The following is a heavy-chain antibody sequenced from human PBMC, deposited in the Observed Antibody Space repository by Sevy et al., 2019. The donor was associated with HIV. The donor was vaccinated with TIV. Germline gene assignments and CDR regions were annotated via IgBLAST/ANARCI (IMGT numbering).Heavy chain of an antibody. V-gene: IGHV4-39*01. Sequence: SETLSLTCTVSGASISSSGYYWGWIRQPPGQGLEWIASIRDSGSTYYNPSLRSRVTISADASKNQFSLKLNSGTAADTAVYYCAGPILTYRSGWSYYDHWGQGTVVTVSS. CDR1: GASISSSGYY. CDR2: IRDSGST. CDR3: AGPILTYRSGWSYYDH. J-gene: IGHJ4*02. D-gene: IGHD6-19*01.